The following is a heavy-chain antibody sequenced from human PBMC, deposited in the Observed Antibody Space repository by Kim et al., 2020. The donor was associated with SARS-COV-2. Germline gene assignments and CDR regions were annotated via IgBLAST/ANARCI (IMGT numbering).Heavy chain of an antibody. CDR2: ICSGGNT. V-gene: IGHV3-66*01. J-gene: IGHJ1*01. CDR1: GYTVTYSY. D-gene: IGHD3-22*01. Sequence: GGSLRLSCAASGYTVTYSYMGWVRQAPGKGLEWVSFICSGGNTIYADSVKGRLIISRDHSKNTLYLQMNSLRAEDTAVYYCATVVFYYDAGYFNNWGQGTLVIVSS. CDR3: ATVVFYYDAGYFNN.